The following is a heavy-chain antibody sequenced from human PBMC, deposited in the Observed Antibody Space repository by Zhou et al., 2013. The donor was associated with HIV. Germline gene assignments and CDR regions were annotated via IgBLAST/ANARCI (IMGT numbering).Heavy chain of an antibody. CDR2: IIPIFGTS. Sequence: QVQLVQSGAELKKPGASVKVSCKASGGTFSTYAISWVRLAPGQGLEWMGGIIPIFGTSNYAQKFQGRVTITTDESTSTAYMELTSLRSEDTAVYYCARDLLPTTSWTDSYYYGMDVWGQGTTVTVAS. D-gene: IGHD2-2*01. V-gene: IGHV1-69*05. CDR1: GGTFSTYA. CDR3: ARDLLPTTSWTDSYYYGMDV. J-gene: IGHJ6*02.